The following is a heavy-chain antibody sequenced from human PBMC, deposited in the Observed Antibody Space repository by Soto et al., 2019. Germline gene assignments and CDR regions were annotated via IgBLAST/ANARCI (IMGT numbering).Heavy chain of an antibody. CDR2: IYYTGST. D-gene: IGHD4-4*01. CDR3: ARTLTTDRRWFDP. V-gene: IGHV4-61*08. J-gene: IGHJ5*02. CDR1: GGSVTSAGYY. Sequence: QVQLQESGPGLVKPSETLSLTCTVSGGSVTSAGYYWGWIRQPPGKGLEWIGHIYYTGSTSYNPSLESRVHLSVDTSRDQFSLNLSSVTAADTAVYFCARTLTTDRRWFDPWGQGTLVTVSS.